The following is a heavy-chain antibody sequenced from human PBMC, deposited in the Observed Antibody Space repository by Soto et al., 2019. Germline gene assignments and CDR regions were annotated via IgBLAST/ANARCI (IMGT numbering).Heavy chain of an antibody. Sequence: SETLSLTCAVYGGSFSGYYWSWIRQPPGKGLEWIGEINHSGSTNYNPSLKSRVTISVDTSKNQFSLKLSSVTAADPSVYYCARVSGGDPTRAGYYYYMDVWGKGTTVTVSS. D-gene: IGHD3-10*01. J-gene: IGHJ6*03. CDR2: INHSGST. V-gene: IGHV4-34*01. CDR3: ARVSGGDPTRAGYYYYMDV. CDR1: GGSFSGYY.